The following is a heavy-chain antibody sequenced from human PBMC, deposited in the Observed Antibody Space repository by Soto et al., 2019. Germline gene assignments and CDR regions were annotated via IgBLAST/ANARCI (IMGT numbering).Heavy chain of an antibody. V-gene: IGHV3-23*01. CDR1: GFTFSSYA. Sequence: GGSLRLSCAASGFTFSSYAMSWVRQAPGKGLEWVSAISGSGGSTYYADSVKGRFTISRDNSKNTLYLQMNSLRAEDTAVYYCAKDFRPCSGGSCYLPPWFYPWGQGTLVTVS. D-gene: IGHD2-15*01. CDR3: AKDFRPCSGGSCYLPPWFYP. CDR2: ISGSGGST. J-gene: IGHJ5*02.